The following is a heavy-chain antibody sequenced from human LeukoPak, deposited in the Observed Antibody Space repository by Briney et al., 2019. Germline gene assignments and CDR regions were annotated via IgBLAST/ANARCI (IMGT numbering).Heavy chain of an antibody. CDR2: ISGSGGST. Sequence: GGSLRLSCAASGFTFNSYAMSWVRQAPGKGLEWVSAISGSGGSTYYTDSVKSRFTISRDNSKNTLYLQMNSLRAEDTAVYYCAKLRLFVSSGWLTDFDYWGQGTLVTVSS. V-gene: IGHV3-23*01. CDR1: GFTFNSYA. CDR3: AKLRLFVSSGWLTDFDY. D-gene: IGHD6-19*01. J-gene: IGHJ4*02.